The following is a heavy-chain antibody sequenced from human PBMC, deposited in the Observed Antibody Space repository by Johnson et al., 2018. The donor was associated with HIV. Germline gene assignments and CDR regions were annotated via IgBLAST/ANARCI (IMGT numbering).Heavy chain of an antibody. CDR2: ISSSGSTI. J-gene: IGHJ3*02. D-gene: IGHD3/OR15-3a*01. CDR3: ARDGLAANAFDT. V-gene: IGHV3-11*04. Sequence: QVQLVESGGGLVQPGGSLRLSCAASGFTFDDYAIHWVRLAPGKGLEWVSYISSSGSTIYYADSVKGRFTISRDNAKNSLYLQMNSLRAEDTAVYYCARDGLAANAFDTWGQGTMVTVSS. CDR1: GFTFDDYA.